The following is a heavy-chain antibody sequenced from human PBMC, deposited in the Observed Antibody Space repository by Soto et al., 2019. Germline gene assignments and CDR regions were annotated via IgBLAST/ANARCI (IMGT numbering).Heavy chain of an antibody. CDR3: VRGDLGDYYYYGMDV. V-gene: IGHV4-34*01. J-gene: IGHJ6*02. CDR2: INHSGST. CDR1: GGSFSGYY. Sequence: NPSETLSLTCAVYGGSFSGYYWSWIRQPPGKGLEWIGEINHSGSTNYNPSLKSRVTISVDTPKNQFSLKLSSVTAADTAVYYCVRGDLGDYYYYGMDVWGQGTTVTVSS.